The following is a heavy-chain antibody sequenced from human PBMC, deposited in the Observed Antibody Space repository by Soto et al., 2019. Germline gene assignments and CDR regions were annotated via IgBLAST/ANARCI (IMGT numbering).Heavy chain of an antibody. V-gene: IGHV4-59*01. CDR2: ITYSGNT. D-gene: IGHD3-10*01. CDR1: GGSINYYY. J-gene: IGHJ5*02. Sequence: TLSLTCTVSGGSINYYYWSWIRQPPGRGLEWIGYITYSGNTNYNPSLKSRVSISLDTSRNQFSLMLSSVTAADTAVYYCARDRLGSGSYLAFDPWGQGTLVTVSS. CDR3: ARDRLGSGSYLAFDP.